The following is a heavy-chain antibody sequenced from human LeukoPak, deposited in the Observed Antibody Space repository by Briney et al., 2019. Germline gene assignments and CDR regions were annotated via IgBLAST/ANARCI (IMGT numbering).Heavy chain of an antibody. CDR1: GYTFTSYG. CDR3: ARARPGYCSSTSCYSFDY. V-gene: IGHV1-2*02. CDR2: INPNSGGT. Sequence: ASVKVSCKASGYTFTSYGISWVRQAPGQGLEWMGWINPNSGGTNYAQKFQGRVTMTRDTSISTAYMELSRLRSDDTAVYYCARARPGYCSSTSCYSFDYWGQGTLVTVSS. J-gene: IGHJ4*02. D-gene: IGHD2-2*03.